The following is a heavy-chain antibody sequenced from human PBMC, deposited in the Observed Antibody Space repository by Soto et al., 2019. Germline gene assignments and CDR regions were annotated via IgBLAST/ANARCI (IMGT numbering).Heavy chain of an antibody. CDR2: ISSSSSYT. D-gene: IGHD3-16*02. J-gene: IGHJ5*02. CDR3: AREPSRRYVWGSYRYTAFDP. Sequence: GGSLRLSCAASGFTFSDYYMSWIRQAPGKGLEWVSYISSSSSYTNYADSVKGRFTISRDNAKNSLYLQMNSLRAEDTAVYYCAREPSRRYVWGSYRYTAFDPWGQGTLVTVSS. V-gene: IGHV3-11*06. CDR1: GFTFSDYY.